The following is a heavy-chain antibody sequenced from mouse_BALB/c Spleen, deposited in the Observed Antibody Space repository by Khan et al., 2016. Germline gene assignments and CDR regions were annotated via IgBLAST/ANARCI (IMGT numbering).Heavy chain of an antibody. CDR3: ARGNSYYDYEY. CDR2: IYPGDGDT. D-gene: IGHD2-4*01. CDR1: GYTFTSYW. V-gene: IGHV1-87*01. Sequence: VQLQESGAELARPGASVKLSCKASGYTFTSYWMQWVKQRPGQGLDWIGAIYPGDGDTRYTQKFKGKATLTADKSSSTAYMQLSSLASEDSAVYYGARGNSYYDYEYWGQGTTLTVSS. J-gene: IGHJ2*01.